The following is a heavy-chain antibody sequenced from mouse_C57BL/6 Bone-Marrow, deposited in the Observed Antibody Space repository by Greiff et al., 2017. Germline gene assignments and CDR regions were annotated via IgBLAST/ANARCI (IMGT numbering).Heavy chain of an antibody. V-gene: IGHV2-2*01. Sequence: VQLQESGPGLVQPSQCLSITCTVSGFSLTSYGVHWVRQSPGQGLEWLGVLWSGGSTDYTAAFISRLSISKDNSKSQVFFKMNSLQADDTAIYYCARNGGRTSFDYWGQGTTLTVSS. CDR1: GFSLTSYG. CDR3: ARNGGRTSFDY. CDR2: LWSGGST. J-gene: IGHJ2*01.